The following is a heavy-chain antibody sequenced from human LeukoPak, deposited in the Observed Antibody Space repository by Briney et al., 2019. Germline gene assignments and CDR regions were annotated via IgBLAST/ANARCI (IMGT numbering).Heavy chain of an antibody. CDR1: GFTFDDYA. Sequence: PGRSLRLSCAASGFTFDDYAMHWVRQAPGKGLEWVSGISWNSGSIGYADSVKGRFTISRDNAKNSLYLQMNSLRAEDTAVYYCAKWDTNRGFDPWGQGTLVTVSS. J-gene: IGHJ5*02. CDR2: ISWNSGSI. CDR3: AKWDTNRGFDP. V-gene: IGHV3-9*01. D-gene: IGHD1-14*01.